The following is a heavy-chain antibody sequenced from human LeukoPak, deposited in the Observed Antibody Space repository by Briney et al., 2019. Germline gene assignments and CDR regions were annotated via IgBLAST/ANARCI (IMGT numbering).Heavy chain of an antibody. CDR2: INPNSGGT. D-gene: IGHD2-15*01. J-gene: IGHJ4*02. V-gene: IGHV1-2*02. CDR1: GFTFSSYG. CDR3: ARGDCSGGSCYAVDY. Sequence: PGRSLRLSCAASGFTFSSYGMHWVRQAPGQGLEWMGWINPNSGGTNYAQKFQGRVTMTRDTSISTAYMELSRLRSDDTAVYYCARGDCSGGSCYAVDYWGQGTLVTVSS.